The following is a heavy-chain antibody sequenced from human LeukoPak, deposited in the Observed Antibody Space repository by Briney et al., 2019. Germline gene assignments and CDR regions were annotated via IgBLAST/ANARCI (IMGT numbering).Heavy chain of an antibody. J-gene: IGHJ4*02. V-gene: IGHV1-69*05. CDR1: GGTFSSYA. CDR3: ARGAFMGANPDY. CDR2: IIPIFGTA. Sequence: GSSVKVSCKASGGTFSSYAISWVRQAPGQGLEWMGGIIPIFGTANYAQKFQGRVTITTDESTSTAYMELSSLRSEDTAVYYCARGAFMGANPDYWGQGTLVTVSS. D-gene: IGHD1-26*01.